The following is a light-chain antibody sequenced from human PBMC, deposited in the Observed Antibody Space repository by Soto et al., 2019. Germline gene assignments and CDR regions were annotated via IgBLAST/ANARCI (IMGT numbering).Light chain of an antibody. J-gene: IGKJ4*01. CDR1: QNVHSN. CDR3: QQYSDWPWGT. CDR2: GAS. Sequence: EIVMTQSPATLSVSPGERATLSCRASQNVHSNLAWFQQNPGQPPRLLIYGASSRATGIPARFSGSGSGTEFTLTISSLQPEDFAVYYCQQYSDWPWGTFGGGTKVGIK. V-gene: IGKV3-15*01.